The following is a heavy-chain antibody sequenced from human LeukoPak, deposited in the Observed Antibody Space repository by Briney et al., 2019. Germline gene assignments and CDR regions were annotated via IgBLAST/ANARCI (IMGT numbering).Heavy chain of an antibody. V-gene: IGHV4-31*03. CDR1: GGSISSGGYY. Sequence: SETLSLTCTVSGGSISSGGYYWSWIRQHPGKGLEWIGYIYYSGSTYYNPSLKSRVTISVDTSKNQFSLKLSSVTAADTAVYYCARLTREYFDYWGQGTLVTVSS. CDR3: ARLTREYFDY. D-gene: IGHD3-16*01. CDR2: IYYSGST. J-gene: IGHJ4*02.